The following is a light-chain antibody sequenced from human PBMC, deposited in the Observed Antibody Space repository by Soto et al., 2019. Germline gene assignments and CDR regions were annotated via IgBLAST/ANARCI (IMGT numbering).Light chain of an antibody. J-gene: IGKJ1*01. CDR3: KQYETFSGT. CDR2: DAS. V-gene: IGKV1-5*01. Sequence: DIQMTQSPSALSASVGDRATITCRASQSISSWLAWYQQKPGKAHKLLIYDASTLQSGVQSRYSGSGSGTEFTLTIRNLQPDDFATYYCKQYETFSGTFGPGTKVDI. CDR1: QSISSW.